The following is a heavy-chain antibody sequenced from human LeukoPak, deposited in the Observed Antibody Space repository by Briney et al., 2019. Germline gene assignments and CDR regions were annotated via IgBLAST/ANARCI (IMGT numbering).Heavy chain of an antibody. D-gene: IGHD1-26*01. CDR3: ARVRPGATDAFDI. CDR1: GGSISSGGYS. Sequence: PSQTLSLTCAVSGGSISSGGYSWSWIRQPPGTGLEWIGYIYHSGSTYYNPSLKSRVTISVDRSKNQFSLKLSSVTAADTAVYYCARVRPGATDAFDIWGQGTMVTVSS. V-gene: IGHV4-30-2*01. J-gene: IGHJ3*02. CDR2: IYHSGST.